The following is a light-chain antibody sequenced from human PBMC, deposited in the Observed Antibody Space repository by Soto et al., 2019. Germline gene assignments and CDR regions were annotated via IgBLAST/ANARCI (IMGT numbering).Light chain of an antibody. CDR2: DAS. CDR1: QSVTSSY. J-gene: IGKJ1*01. V-gene: IGKV3-11*01. Sequence: EIVLTQSPGTLSLSPVERATLFCRASQSVTSSYLAWYQQKPGQSPRLLIYDASKRASGFPARFSGSGSGTDFTLTISSLEPEDFAVYYCQERTGWPPWTFGQGTKVDIK. CDR3: QERTGWPPWT.